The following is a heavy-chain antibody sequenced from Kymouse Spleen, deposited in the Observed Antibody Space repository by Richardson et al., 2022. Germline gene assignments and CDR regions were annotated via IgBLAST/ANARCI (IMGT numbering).Heavy chain of an antibody. J-gene: IGHJ4*02. D-gene: IGHD1-7*01. V-gene: IGHV4-34*01. Sequence: QVQLQQWGAGLLKPSETLSLTCAVYGGSFSGYYWSWIRQPPGKGLEWIGEINHSGSTNYNPSLKSRVTISVDTSKNQFSLKLSSVTAADTAVYYCARDITGTTGGFFDYWGQGTLVTVSS. CDR3: ARDITGTTGGFFDY. CDR1: GGSFSGYY. CDR2: INHSGST.